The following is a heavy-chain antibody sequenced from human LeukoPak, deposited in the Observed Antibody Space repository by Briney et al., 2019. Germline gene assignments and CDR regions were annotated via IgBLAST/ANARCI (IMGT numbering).Heavy chain of an antibody. D-gene: IGHD1-26*01. V-gene: IGHV1-2*02. CDR2: LNPNSGDT. Sequence: GASVKVSCKASGYTFTDYYIHWVRQAPGQGLEWMGWLNPNSGDTNYAQRFQGRVTMTSDTSTKTAYKELSRLTSDDTAMYYCARDDIVGATEFDYWGQGTLVTVSS. J-gene: IGHJ4*02. CDR1: GYTFTDYY. CDR3: ARDDIVGATEFDY.